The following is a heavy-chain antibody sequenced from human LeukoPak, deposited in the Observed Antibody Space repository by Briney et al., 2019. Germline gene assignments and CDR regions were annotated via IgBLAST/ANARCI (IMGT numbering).Heavy chain of an antibody. Sequence: GGSLRLSCAASGFTFSSYSMNWVRQAPGKGLEWVSSISSSSSYIYYADSVKGRFTISRDNAKNSLYLQMNSLRAEDTALYYCAKDKGLFLNYDAFDIWGQGTMVTVSS. V-gene: IGHV3-21*04. D-gene: IGHD1-1*01. J-gene: IGHJ3*02. CDR1: GFTFSSYS. CDR2: ISSSSSYI. CDR3: AKDKGLFLNYDAFDI.